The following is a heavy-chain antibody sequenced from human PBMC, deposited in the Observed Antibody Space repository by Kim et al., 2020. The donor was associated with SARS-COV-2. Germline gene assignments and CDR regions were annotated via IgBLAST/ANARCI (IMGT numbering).Heavy chain of an antibody. J-gene: IGHJ4*02. CDR2: GST. V-gene: IGHV3-23*01. Sequence: GSTCYADSVEGRFIISRDNSKNTLYLQVNSLSAEDTAVYYCVKGAAGNFDSWGPGTLVTVSS. D-gene: IGHD6-19*01. CDR3: VKGAAGNFDS.